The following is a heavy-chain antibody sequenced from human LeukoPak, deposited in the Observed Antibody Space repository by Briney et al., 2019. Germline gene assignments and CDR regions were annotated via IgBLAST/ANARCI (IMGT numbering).Heavy chain of an antibody. D-gene: IGHD6-19*01. CDR3: ARGWLAVAGSPYFDY. CDR2: IYYSGST. Sequence: SETLSLTCTVSGGSISSYYWSWIRQPPGKGLEWIGYIYYSGSTNYNPSLKSRVTISVDTSKNQFSLKLSSVTAADQAVYYCARGWLAVAGSPYFDYWGQGTLVTVSS. V-gene: IGHV4-59*08. J-gene: IGHJ4*02. CDR1: GGSISSYY.